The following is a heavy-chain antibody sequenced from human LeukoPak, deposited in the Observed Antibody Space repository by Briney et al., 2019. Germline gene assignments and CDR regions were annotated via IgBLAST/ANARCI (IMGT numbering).Heavy chain of an antibody. V-gene: IGHV4-59*01. D-gene: IGHD3-22*01. CDR1: GGSISSYY. CDR3: ARGPYYDSSGSTVPFDY. CDR2: IYYSGST. J-gene: IGHJ4*02. Sequence: SETLSLTCTVSGGSISSYYRSWIRQPPGKGLEWVAYIYYSGSTNYNPSRKSRVTISVATSKIQFSLKLSSVAAADTAVYYCARGPYYDSSGSTVPFDYWGQGTLVTVSS.